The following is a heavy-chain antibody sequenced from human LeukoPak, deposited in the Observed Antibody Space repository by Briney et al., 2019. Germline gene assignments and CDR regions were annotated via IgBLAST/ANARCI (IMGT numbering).Heavy chain of an antibody. Sequence: SETLSRNCTVYTGSISSYYWGWIRQPPGKGLEWIGYTYNSETTNYNTSLKRGATTSEKSSKNKFSLKMSSVSASDTAVYYCARATIATILIDLWGQGTMDSVSS. D-gene: IGHD5-24*01. CDR3: ARATIATILIDL. CDR2: TYNSETT. J-gene: IGHJ3*01. V-gene: IGHV4-59*01. CDR1: TGSISSYY.